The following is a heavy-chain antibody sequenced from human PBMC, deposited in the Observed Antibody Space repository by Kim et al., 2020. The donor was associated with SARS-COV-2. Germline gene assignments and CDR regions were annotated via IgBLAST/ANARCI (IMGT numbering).Heavy chain of an antibody. CDR3: ASQEDRYCSSTSCYEYYYYGMDV. V-gene: IGHV3-48*04. Sequence: GGSLRLSCAASGFTFSSYSMNWVRQAPGKGLEWVSYISSSSSTIYYADSVKDRFTISRDNAKNSLYLQMNSLRAEDTDVYYCASQEDRYCSSTSCYEYYYYGMDVWGQGTAVTVSS. J-gene: IGHJ6*02. CDR2: ISSSSSTI. CDR1: GFTFSSYS. D-gene: IGHD2-2*01.